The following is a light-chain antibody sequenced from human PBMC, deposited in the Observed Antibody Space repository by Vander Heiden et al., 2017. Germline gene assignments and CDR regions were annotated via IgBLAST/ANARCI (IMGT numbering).Light chain of an antibody. Sequence: QSALTQPASVSGSPGQSITTSCTGTSSDVGGYNYVSWYQQHPGKAPKLMIHDVSNRPAGVSNRFSGSKSGNTASLTISGLQAEDEADYYCSSYTSSSTYVFGTGTKVTCL. J-gene: IGLJ1*01. V-gene: IGLV2-14*01. CDR3: SSYTSSSTYV. CDR1: SSDVGGYNY. CDR2: DVS.